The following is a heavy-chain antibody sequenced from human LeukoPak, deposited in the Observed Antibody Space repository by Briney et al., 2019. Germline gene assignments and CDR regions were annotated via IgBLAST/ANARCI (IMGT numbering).Heavy chain of an antibody. CDR3: ARRSKNGYFLDS. CDR1: GGAITSYY. J-gene: IGHJ4*02. Sequence: SETLSLTCTVSGGAITSYYWSWIRQPPGKGLEWIGNIYYSGTTNYNPSLKSRVTISVDTSRSQFSLNLSSVTAADTAVYSCARRSKNGYFLDSWGQGILVTVSS. V-gene: IGHV4-59*08. CDR2: IYYSGTT. D-gene: IGHD5-24*01.